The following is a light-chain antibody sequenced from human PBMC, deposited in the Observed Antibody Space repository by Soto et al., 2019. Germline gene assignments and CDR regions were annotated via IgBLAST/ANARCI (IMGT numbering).Light chain of an antibody. CDR3: QQCSNWPIT. V-gene: IGKV3-15*01. CDR2: DTS. J-gene: IGKJ5*01. CDR1: RSVRNK. Sequence: EIVVTQSPATLSVSPGERVTLSCRASRSVRNKVAWYQQKPGQTPRVIIYDTSTRAADIPARFSGSGYGTYFTLTISSLQSEDFAVYYCQQCSNWPITFGQGTRLEIK.